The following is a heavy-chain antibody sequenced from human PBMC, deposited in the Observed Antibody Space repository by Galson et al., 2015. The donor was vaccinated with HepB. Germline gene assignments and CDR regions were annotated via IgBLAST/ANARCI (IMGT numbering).Heavy chain of an antibody. CDR1: GFTFGSYG. J-gene: IGHJ3*02. V-gene: IGHV3-30*18. CDR2: ISYDGSNK. CDR3: AKDRGLLRWAFDI. Sequence: ALRLSCAASGFTFGSYGMHWVRQAPGKGLERVAVISYDGSNKYYADSVKGRFTIFRDNSKNTLYLQMNSLRAEDTAVYYCAKDRGLLRWAFDIWGQGTMVTVSS. D-gene: IGHD2/OR15-2a*01.